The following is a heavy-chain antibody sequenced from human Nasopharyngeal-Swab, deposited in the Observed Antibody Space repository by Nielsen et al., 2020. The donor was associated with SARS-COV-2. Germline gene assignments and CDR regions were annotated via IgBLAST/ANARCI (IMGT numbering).Heavy chain of an antibody. CDR2: ISWNSAGL. V-gene: IGHV3-9*01. Sequence: SLKISCAASGFNFGDYVMHWVRQAPGKGLEWVSGISWNSAGLGYADSVKGRFTISRDNAKNSLYLQMNSLRPEDTALYYCAKAFPTDYWGQGTLVTVSS. CDR3: AKAFPTDY. CDR1: GFNFGDYV. J-gene: IGHJ4*02.